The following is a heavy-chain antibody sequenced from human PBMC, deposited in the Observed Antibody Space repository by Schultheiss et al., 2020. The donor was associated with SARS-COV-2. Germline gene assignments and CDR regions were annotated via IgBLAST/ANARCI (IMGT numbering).Heavy chain of an antibody. V-gene: IGHV3-48*01. D-gene: IGHD1-20*01. J-gene: IGHJ4*02. CDR1: GFTFSSYG. CDR3: AKGADDYNYNGYFDY. CDR2: ISSSGSTI. Sequence: GESLKISCAASGFTFSSYGMHWVRQAPGKGLEWVSYISSSGSTIYYADSVKGRFTISRDNSKNTLYLQMNSLRAEDTAVYYCAKGADDYNYNGYFDYWGQGTLVTVSS.